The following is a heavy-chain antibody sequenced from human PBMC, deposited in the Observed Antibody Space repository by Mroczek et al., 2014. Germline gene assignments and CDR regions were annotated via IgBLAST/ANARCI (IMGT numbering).Heavy chain of an antibody. D-gene: IGHD3-10*01. CDR1: GFSFSNYA. V-gene: IGHV3-48*01. CDR2: ISSSSRTI. Sequence: EVQLVESGGGLVQPGGSLRLSCAASGFSFSNYAMNWVRQAPGKGLEWISYISSSSRTIYSADSVKGRFTISRDSGKNSLYLQMNSLRAEDTAVYYCARSGGSHAKYDYWGQGTLVTVSS. CDR3: ARSGGSHAKYDY. J-gene: IGHJ4*02.